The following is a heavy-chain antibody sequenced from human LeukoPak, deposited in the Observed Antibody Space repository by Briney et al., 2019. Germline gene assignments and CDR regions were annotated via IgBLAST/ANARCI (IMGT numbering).Heavy chain of an antibody. Sequence: GGSLRLSCGASGFSFSDYAMHWVRQAPGKGLEWVAFIRFDGSRTDYADSVKGRFTISRDNSKNTLFLQLNSLRPDDTGVYFCAKPSGNCVNYWGQGTLVTVSS. V-gene: IGHV3-30*02. D-gene: IGHD1-26*01. CDR2: IRFDGSRT. CDR3: AKPSGNCVNY. J-gene: IGHJ4*02. CDR1: GFSFSDYA.